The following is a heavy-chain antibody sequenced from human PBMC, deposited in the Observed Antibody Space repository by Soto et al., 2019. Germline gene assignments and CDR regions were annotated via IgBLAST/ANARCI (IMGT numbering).Heavy chain of an antibody. CDR2: IYHSGST. CDR3: ARRYSGSYLRDYYYYGMDV. J-gene: IGHJ6*02. Sequence: QVQLQESGPGLVKPSGTLSLTCAVSGGSISSSNWWSWVRQPPGKGLEWIGEIYHSGSTNYNPSLKSRVTISVDKSKNQFSLKLSSVTAADTAVYYCARRYSGSYLRDYYYYGMDVWGQGTTVTVSS. D-gene: IGHD1-26*01. CDR1: GGSISSSNW. V-gene: IGHV4-4*02.